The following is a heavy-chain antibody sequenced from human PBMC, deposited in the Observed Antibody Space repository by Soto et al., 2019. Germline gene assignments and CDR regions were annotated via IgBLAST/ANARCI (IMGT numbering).Heavy chain of an antibody. D-gene: IGHD6-19*01. CDR2: IYWDDEK. CDR3: AHSRSSGWVDP. CDR1: GFSLNTGGVG. V-gene: IGHV2-5*02. J-gene: IGHJ5*02. Sequence: QITLKESGPTLVKPTQTLTLTCTFSGFSLNTGGVGVAWIRQPPGKALECLANIYWDDEKRYSPSLKSRLTITKDTSKNQVVLKMTNMDPVDTATYYCAHSRSSGWVDPWGQGTLVTVSP.